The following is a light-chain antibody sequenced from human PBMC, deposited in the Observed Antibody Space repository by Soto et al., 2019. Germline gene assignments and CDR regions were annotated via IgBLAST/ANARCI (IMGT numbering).Light chain of an antibody. J-gene: IGKJ5*01. CDR2: GAS. V-gene: IGKV3-15*01. CDR3: QQYNNWPPIT. CDR1: QSVSSD. Sequence: DIVLTQSPGTLSLSPGERATLSCRASQSVSSDLAWYHQKPGQAPRLLIYGASTRATGIPARFSGSGSGTEFTLTISSLRSEDFAVYYCQQYNNWPPITFGQGTRLEI.